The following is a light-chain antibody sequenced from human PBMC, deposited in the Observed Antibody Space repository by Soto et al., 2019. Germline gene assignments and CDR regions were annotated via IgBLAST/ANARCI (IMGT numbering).Light chain of an antibody. CDR2: EVN. V-gene: IGLV2-14*01. CDR3: SSYTTNNTVV. Sequence: QSALTQAASVSDSPGQSISLSCGGTSTDVGSHNYVSWYQQHPGKAPKLIIFEVNNRPSGVSHRFSGSKSDNTASLTISDLQGEDEADYYCSSYTTNNTVVFGGGTKLTVL. CDR1: STDVGSHNY. J-gene: IGLJ2*01.